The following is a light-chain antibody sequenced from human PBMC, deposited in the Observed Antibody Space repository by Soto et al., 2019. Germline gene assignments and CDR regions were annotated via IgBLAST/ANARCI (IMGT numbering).Light chain of an antibody. Sequence: VIWMTQSPSLLSASTGDRVTISSRMSQGISSYLAWCQQKPGKAPELLIYAASTLQSGVPSRFSGSGSGTECTLAISSLQQDDVATYYCQQSNSYIVTFGGGTKVDIK. V-gene: IGKV1D-8*03. J-gene: IGKJ4*01. CDR3: QQSNSYIVT. CDR1: QGISSY. CDR2: AAS.